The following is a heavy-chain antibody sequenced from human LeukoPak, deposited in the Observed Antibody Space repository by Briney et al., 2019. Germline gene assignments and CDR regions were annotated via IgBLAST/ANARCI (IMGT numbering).Heavy chain of an antibody. V-gene: IGHV1-24*01. CDR2: FDPEDGER. CDR1: GYTLTELS. J-gene: IGHJ4*02. Sequence: ASVKVTCKVSGYTLTELSMHLGRQAPGIGLEWMGVFDPEDGERIYAQKFEGRVTMTEVTSTDTAYMELSSLRSEDTAVYYCATAVRFLEWLSDEYYFDYWGQGTLVTVSS. D-gene: IGHD3-3*01. CDR3: ATAVRFLEWLSDEYYFDY.